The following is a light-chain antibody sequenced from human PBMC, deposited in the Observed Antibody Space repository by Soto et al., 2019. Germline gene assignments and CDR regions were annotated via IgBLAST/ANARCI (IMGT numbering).Light chain of an antibody. CDR3: QQYNNWPPLT. CDR2: DAS. CDR1: QSVSSN. Sequence: DIVMTQSPAALQVSLGDSATLSCRASQSVSSNLAWYQQKPGQAPRLLIYDASTRATGIPARFSGSGSGTEFTLTISSLQSEDFAVYYCQQYNNWPPLTFGGGTKVDIK. V-gene: IGKV3-15*01. J-gene: IGKJ4*01.